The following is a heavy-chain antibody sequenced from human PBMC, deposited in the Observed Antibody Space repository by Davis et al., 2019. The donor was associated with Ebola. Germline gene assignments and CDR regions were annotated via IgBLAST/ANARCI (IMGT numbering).Heavy chain of an antibody. D-gene: IGHD6-19*01. CDR3: ARYNIALAGTTSWFDP. CDR1: GFTFSTYT. Sequence: GESLKISCAASGFTFSTYTIHWVRQAPGKGLEWVALISYDGSNKYYADSVKGRFTISRDNSKNTLYLQMNSLRAEDTAVYYCARYNIALAGTTSWFDPWGQGTLVTVSS. J-gene: IGHJ5*02. V-gene: IGHV3-30*04. CDR2: ISYDGSNK.